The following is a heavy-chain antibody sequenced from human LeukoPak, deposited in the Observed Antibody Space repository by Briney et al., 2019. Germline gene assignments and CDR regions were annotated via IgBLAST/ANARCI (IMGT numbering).Heavy chain of an antibody. J-gene: IGHJ6*03. V-gene: IGHV3-21*01. CDR2: ISSSSSYI. CDR1: GFIFSSHG. Sequence: GGSLRLSCAASGFIFSSHGMNWVRQAPGKGLEWVSSISSSSSYIYYADSVKGRFTISRDNAKNSLYLQMNSLRAEDTAVYYCARVVPALYYYMDVWGKGTTVTVSS. D-gene: IGHD2-2*01. CDR3: ARVVPALYYYMDV.